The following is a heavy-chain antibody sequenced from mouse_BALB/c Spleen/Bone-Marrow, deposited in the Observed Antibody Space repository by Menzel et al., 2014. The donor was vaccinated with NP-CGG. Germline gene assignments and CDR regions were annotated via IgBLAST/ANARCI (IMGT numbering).Heavy chain of an antibody. CDR2: ISDGGSYT. D-gene: IGHD3-2*01. V-gene: IGHV5-4*02. J-gene: IGHJ4*01. CDR3: ARGGQLGAMDY. Sequence: DVKLQESGGGLVKPEGSLKLSCAASGFTFSDYYMYWVRQTPEKRLEWVATISDGGSYTYYPDSVKGRFTISRDNAKNNLYLQMSSLKSEDTAMYYCARGGQLGAMDYWGQGTSVTVSS. CDR1: GFTFSDYY.